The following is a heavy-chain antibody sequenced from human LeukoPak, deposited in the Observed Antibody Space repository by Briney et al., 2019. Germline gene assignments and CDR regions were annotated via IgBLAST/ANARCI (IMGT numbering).Heavy chain of an antibody. Sequence: GGSLRLSCVASGFTFSSTTMGWVRQAPGRGLEWVSSITAIDGRTYYADSVRGRFTISRDNSKDTLYLQMSSLRAEDTAVYYCARDPRAVGPGGNDYWGQGTLVTVSS. J-gene: IGHJ4*02. D-gene: IGHD6-19*01. V-gene: IGHV3-23*01. CDR3: ARDPRAVGPGGNDY. CDR1: GFTFSSTT. CDR2: ITAIDGRT.